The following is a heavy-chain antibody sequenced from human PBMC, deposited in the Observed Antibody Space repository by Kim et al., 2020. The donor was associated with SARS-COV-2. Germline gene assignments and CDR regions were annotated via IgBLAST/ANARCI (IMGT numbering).Heavy chain of an antibody. J-gene: IGHJ2*01. V-gene: IGHV5-10-1*01. Sequence: NYSPSVQGHVTISADKSISTAYLQWSSLKASDTAMYYCAKSLSDYWYFDLWGRGTLVTVSS. CDR3: AKSLSDYWYFDL.